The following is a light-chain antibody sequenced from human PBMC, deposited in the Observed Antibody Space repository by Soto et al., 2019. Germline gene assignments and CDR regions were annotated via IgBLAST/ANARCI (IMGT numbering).Light chain of an antibody. CDR3: QQYGSSPIT. Sequence: DIQMTQSPSSLSASVGNRVTITCQASQDIATYLNWYQQKPGKAPNLLIYDASNLETGVPSRFSGCGSGTDFTFTISRLEPEDFAVYYCQQYGSSPITFGLGTRLEIK. V-gene: IGKV1-33*01. J-gene: IGKJ5*01. CDR2: DAS. CDR1: QDIATY.